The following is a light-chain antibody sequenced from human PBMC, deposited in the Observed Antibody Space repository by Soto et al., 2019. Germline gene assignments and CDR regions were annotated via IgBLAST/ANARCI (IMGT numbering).Light chain of an antibody. CDR2: GAT. V-gene: IGKV3-20*01. J-gene: IGKJ1*01. Sequence: EIVLTHSPGTLSWSPGERATLSCRASQSVSSSYLAWYQQKPGQATRLIIYGATSRASGIPERFSGGGSGTDFILTISRLEHEDFAVYYCQQYGSSPVFGEGTKVDIK. CDR1: QSVSSSY. CDR3: QQYGSSPV.